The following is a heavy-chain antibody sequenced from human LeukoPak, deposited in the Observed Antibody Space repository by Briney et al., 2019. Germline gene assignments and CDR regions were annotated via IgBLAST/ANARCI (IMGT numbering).Heavy chain of an antibody. Sequence: PSETLSLTCAVSGVSISSSNWWSWIRQPPGKGLEWIGEIYHSGSTNYNPSLKSRVTISVDTSKNQFSLKLSSVTAADTAVYYCAREDSGSYKGAFDIWGQGTMVTVSS. V-gene: IGHV4-4*02. CDR3: AREDSGSYKGAFDI. J-gene: IGHJ3*02. CDR1: GVSISSSNW. CDR2: IYHSGST. D-gene: IGHD1-26*01.